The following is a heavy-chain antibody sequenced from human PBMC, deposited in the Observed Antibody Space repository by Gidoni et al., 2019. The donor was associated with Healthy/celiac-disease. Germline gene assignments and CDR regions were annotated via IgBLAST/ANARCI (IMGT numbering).Heavy chain of an antibody. J-gene: IGHJ4*02. CDR2: SYSGGST. V-gene: IGHV3-53*01. CDR1: GFTVSSNY. CDR3: AYRSGYGGNSIDY. D-gene: IGHD6-25*01. Sequence: EVQLVEYGGGLIQPGGSLRLSCAASGFTVSSNYMRWVRQAPGKGLGWVSFSYSGGSTYYADSVKGRFTISIDNSKNTLYLQMNSLRAEDTAVYYCAYRSGYGGNSIDYWGQGTLVTVSS.